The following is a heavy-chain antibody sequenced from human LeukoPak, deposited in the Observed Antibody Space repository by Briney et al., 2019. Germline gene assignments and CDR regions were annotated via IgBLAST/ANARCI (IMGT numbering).Heavy chain of an antibody. V-gene: IGHV4-34*01. CDR1: GVSFSGYY. CDR3: ARDSPYSTSPMFDS. D-gene: IGHD6-6*01. Sequence: SETLSLTCAVYGVSFSGYYWSWIRQPPGKGLEWIGEINHSGSTNYNPSLKSRVTISVDTSKSHFSLKLNSVTAADTAMYYCARDSPYSTSPMFDSWGQGTLVTVSS. J-gene: IGHJ4*02. CDR2: INHSGST.